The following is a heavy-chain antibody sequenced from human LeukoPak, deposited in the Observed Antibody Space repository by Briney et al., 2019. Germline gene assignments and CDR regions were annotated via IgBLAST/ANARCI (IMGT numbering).Heavy chain of an antibody. V-gene: IGHV3-23*01. D-gene: IGHD3-16*01. CDR2: ISGSGGST. Sequence: PGGSLRLSCAASRFTFSSYAMSWVRQAPGKGLEWVSAISGSGGSTYYADSVKGRFTISRDNSKDTLYLQMNSLRAEDTAVYYCASTLGEPLYYYYYMDVWGKGTTVTVSS. CDR1: RFTFSSYA. CDR3: ASTLGEPLYYYYYMDV. J-gene: IGHJ6*03.